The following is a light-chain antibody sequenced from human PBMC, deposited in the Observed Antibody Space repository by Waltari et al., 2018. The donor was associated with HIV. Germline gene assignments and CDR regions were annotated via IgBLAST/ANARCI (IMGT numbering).Light chain of an antibody. CDR1: HIGLKI. CDR2: YDR. V-gene: IGLV3-21*04. CDR3: QGLDDENDVV. J-gene: IGLJ2*01. Sequence: VLPPAPPVSVAPGQTAKTNCVGGHIGLKIVLWYQQRPGQAPLLLINYDRARLSGISERFSASSLGSRATLNFNGGESGNEADYYGQGLDDENDVVFGAETRLTVL.